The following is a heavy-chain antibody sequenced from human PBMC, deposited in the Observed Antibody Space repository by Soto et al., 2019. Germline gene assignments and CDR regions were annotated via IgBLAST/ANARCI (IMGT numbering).Heavy chain of an antibody. Sequence: SVKVSCKASGGTFSSYAISWVRQAPGQGLEWMGGIIPIFGTANYAQKFQGRVTITADESTSTAYMELSSLRSEDTAVYYCARAREKYGSGSYLPSDYWGQGTLVTVSS. J-gene: IGHJ4*02. CDR3: ARAREKYGSGSYLPSDY. CDR2: IIPIFGTA. V-gene: IGHV1-69*13. D-gene: IGHD3-10*01. CDR1: GGTFSSYA.